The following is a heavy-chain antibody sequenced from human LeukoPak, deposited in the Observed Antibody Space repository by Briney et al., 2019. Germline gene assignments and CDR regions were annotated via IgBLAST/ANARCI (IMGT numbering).Heavy chain of an antibody. Sequence: SETLSLTCAVYGGSFSGYYWSWIRQPSGKGLEWIGEINHSGSTNYNPSLKSRVTISVDTSKNQFSLKLSSVTAADTAVYYCARGYEGLGYCSGGSCYIFDYWGQGTLVTVSS. D-gene: IGHD2-15*01. CDR3: ARGYEGLGYCSGGSCYIFDY. J-gene: IGHJ4*02. V-gene: IGHV4-34*01. CDR2: INHSGST. CDR1: GGSFSGYY.